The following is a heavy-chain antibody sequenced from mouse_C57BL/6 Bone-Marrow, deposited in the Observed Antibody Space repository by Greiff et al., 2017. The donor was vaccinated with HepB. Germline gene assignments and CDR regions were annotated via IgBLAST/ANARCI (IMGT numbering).Heavy chain of an antibody. V-gene: IGHV1-69*01. CDR1: GYTFTSYW. CDR3: ARVYVYDYVLYYDAMDY. CDR2: IDPSDSYT. D-gene: IGHD2-4*01. J-gene: IGHJ4*01. Sequence: QVQLQQPGAELVMPGASVKLSCKASGYTFTSYWMHWVKQRPGQGLEWIGEIDPSDSYTNYNQKFKGKSTLTVDKSSSTAYMQLSSLTSEDSAVYYCARVYVYDYVLYYDAMDYWGQGTSVTVSS.